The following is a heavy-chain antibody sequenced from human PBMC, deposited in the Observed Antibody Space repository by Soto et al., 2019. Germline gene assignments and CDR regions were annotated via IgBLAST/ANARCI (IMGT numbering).Heavy chain of an antibody. J-gene: IGHJ6*04. D-gene: IGHD6-13*01. CDR2: ISWNSGRI. CDR3: AKDSSGSSSWWSMDA. CDR1: GFTFDDYA. V-gene: IGHV3-9*01. Sequence: EVQLVESGGGLVQPGRSLRLSCAASGFTFDDYAMHWVRQAPGKGLEWVSGISWNSGRIGYADSVKGRFTISRDNANNSLYLQMNSLRAEDTALYYCAKDSSGSSSWWSMDAWGEGTTVTVSS.